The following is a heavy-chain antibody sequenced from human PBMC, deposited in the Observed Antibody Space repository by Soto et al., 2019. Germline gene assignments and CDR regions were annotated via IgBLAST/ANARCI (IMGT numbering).Heavy chain of an antibody. CDR1: GISVRSSY. CDR3: ARDGDGGWGD. V-gene: IGHV3-53*01. Sequence: EVRLVESGGGLMQPGGSLRLSCAASGISVRSSYMSWVRQAPGKGLEWISYVSGGGETFYSDTVRGRFTISRDNSKITLLLQVICLRAEDTAVYSCARDGDGGWGDWGQGAQVTVSS. D-gene: IGHD7-27*01. J-gene: IGHJ4*02. CDR2: VSGGGET.